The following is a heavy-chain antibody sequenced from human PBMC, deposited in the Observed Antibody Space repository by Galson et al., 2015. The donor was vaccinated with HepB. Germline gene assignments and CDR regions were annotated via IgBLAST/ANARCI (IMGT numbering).Heavy chain of an antibody. D-gene: IGHD1-26*01. Sequence: SLRLSCAASGFTFNNYWMYWVRQGPGKGLVWVARINGDGSNTQYADSMRGRFTISRDNAKSTVYLQMNSLRGEDTAVYYCARDVGFSAPGYWGRGTLVTVSS. CDR3: ARDVGFSAPGY. CDR2: INGDGSNT. CDR1: GFTFNNYW. V-gene: IGHV3-74*03. J-gene: IGHJ4*02.